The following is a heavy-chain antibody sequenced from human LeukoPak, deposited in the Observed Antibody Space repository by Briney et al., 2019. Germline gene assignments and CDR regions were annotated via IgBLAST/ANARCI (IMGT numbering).Heavy chain of an antibody. CDR2: MNLDGSVK. V-gene: IGHV3-7*01. J-gene: IGHJ4*02. D-gene: IGHD3/OR15-3a*01. CDR1: GFTFSSYW. Sequence: GSLILSCAASGFTFSSYWMTWVRQAPGKGLGWVANMNLDGSVKYYVDSVKGRFTISRDNAKNSLYLQMNSLTDKDTATYYSARGDGFSCYSHWGQGTLVTVSS. CDR3: ARGDGFSCYSH.